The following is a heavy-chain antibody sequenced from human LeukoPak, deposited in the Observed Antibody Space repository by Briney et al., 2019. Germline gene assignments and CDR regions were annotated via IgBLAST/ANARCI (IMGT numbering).Heavy chain of an antibody. V-gene: IGHV3-23*01. CDR1: GFTFSSYA. CDR2: ISGSGGST. Sequence: PGGSLRLSCAASGFTFSSYAMSWVRQAPGTGLECVSAISGSGGSTYYADSVKGWFTISRDNSKTTLYLQMNSLRAEDTAVYYCAKSSVTDIPGFDYWGQGTLVTVSS. D-gene: IGHD1-14*01. CDR3: AKSSVTDIPGFDY. J-gene: IGHJ4*02.